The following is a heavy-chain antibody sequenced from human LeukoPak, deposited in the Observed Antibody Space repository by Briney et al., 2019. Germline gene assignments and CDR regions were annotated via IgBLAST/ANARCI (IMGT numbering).Heavy chain of an antibody. CDR3: ARWRWAQSEFLP. CDR1: GFTFSSYW. V-gene: IGHV3-7*01. CDR2: IKQVGSET. Sequence: GGSLRLSCVASGFTFSSYWMSWVRQAPGEGREWVAPIKQVGSETSYGDSGKGRFTVSRDSAKHSVHLPMNHLSAEHTAVYYCARWRWAQSEFLPWGQGXLVTV. J-gene: IGHJ5*02. D-gene: IGHD5-24*01.